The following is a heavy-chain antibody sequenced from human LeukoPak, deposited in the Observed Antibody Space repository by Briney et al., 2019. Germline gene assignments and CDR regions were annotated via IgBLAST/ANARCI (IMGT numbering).Heavy chain of an antibody. D-gene: IGHD1-26*01. CDR1: GFTFSSYS. Sequence: GGSLRLSCAASGFTFSSYSMNWVRQAPGKGPEWVSSISSSSSYIYYADSVKGRLTISRDNAKNSLYLQMNSLRAEDTAVYYCARVDPLVGATNDYWGQGTLVTVSS. J-gene: IGHJ4*02. V-gene: IGHV3-21*01. CDR2: ISSSSSYI. CDR3: ARVDPLVGATNDY.